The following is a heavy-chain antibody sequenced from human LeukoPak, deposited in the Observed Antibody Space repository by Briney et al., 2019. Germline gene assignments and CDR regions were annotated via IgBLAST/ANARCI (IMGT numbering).Heavy chain of an antibody. CDR2: IYYSGST. Sequence: SETLSLTCTVSGGSISSSSYCWGWIRQPPGKGLEWIGSIYYSGSTYYNPSLKSRVTISVDTSKNQFSLKLSSVTAADTAVYYCARPGDSSGYYPYYFDYWGQGTLVTVSS. D-gene: IGHD3-22*01. V-gene: IGHV4-39*01. J-gene: IGHJ4*02. CDR1: GGSISSSSYC. CDR3: ARPGDSSGYYPYYFDY.